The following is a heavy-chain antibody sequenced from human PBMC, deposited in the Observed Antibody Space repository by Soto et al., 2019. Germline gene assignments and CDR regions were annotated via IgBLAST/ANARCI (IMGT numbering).Heavy chain of an antibody. CDR3: ARDPYYDSSGSLASYGMDV. Sequence: EVQLVESGGGLVQPGGSLRLSCAASGFTVSSNYMSWVRQAPGKGLEWVSVIYSGGSTYYADSVKGRFTISRHNSKNSLYRQMNSLRAEDTAVYYCARDPYYDSSGSLASYGMDVWGQGTTVTVSS. J-gene: IGHJ6*02. V-gene: IGHV3-53*04. CDR2: IYSGGST. CDR1: GFTVSSNY. D-gene: IGHD3-22*01.